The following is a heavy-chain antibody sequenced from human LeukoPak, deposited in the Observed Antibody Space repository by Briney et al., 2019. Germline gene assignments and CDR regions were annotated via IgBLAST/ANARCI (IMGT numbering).Heavy chain of an antibody. J-gene: IGHJ3*02. D-gene: IGHD6-19*01. Sequence: GASVKVSCKASGYTFTSYGISWVRQAPGQRLEWMGWINAGNGNTKYSQEFQGRVTFTRDTSASTAYMELSSLRSEDTAVYYCARDRSSGWYYRGDAFDIWGQGTMVTVSS. CDR3: ARDRSSGWYYRGDAFDI. CDR1: GYTFTSYG. V-gene: IGHV1-3*03. CDR2: INAGNGNT.